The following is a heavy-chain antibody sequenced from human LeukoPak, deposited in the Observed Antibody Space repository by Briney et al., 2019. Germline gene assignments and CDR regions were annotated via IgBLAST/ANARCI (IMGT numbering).Heavy chain of an antibody. CDR2: IFSSGII. CDR3: AREGGSSRNFDY. D-gene: IGHD6-13*01. Sequence: SETLSLTCNVSGASISSDFWSWIRQPAGKGLEWVGRIFSSGIINYNPSLKSRLTMSVDTAKNQFPLNLSSVTAADTAVYYCAREGGSSRNFDYWGQGTLVTVSS. CDR1: GASISSDF. V-gene: IGHV4-4*07. J-gene: IGHJ4*02.